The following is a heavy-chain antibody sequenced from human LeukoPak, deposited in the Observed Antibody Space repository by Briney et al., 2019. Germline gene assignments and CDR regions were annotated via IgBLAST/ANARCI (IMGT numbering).Heavy chain of an antibody. J-gene: IGHJ4*02. CDR2: ISYDGSNE. CDR1: GFTFSSYA. CDR3: AKAPSSGYYLYFDY. V-gene: IGHV3-30-3*01. D-gene: IGHD3-22*01. Sequence: GGSLRLSCAASGFTFSSYAMHWVRQAPGKGLEWVAVISYDGSNEYYADSVKGRFTISRDNSKNTLYLQMNSLRAEDTAVYYCAKAPSSGYYLYFDYWGQGTLVTVSS.